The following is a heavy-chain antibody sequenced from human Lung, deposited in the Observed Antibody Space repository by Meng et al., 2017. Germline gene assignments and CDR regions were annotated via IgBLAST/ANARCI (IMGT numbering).Heavy chain of an antibody. Sequence: QVQLVQSGAEGKNPGAAVKVSGKASGYTFTRHWMPWVRQAPGQGLEWMGIINPSDGYTMYEQKFQDRITITGDTSTGTVYMELSGLRSEDTAVYYCTRDHSTADVTVWWFDPWGQGTLVTVSS. CDR3: TRDHSTADVTVWWFDP. D-gene: IGHD4-17*01. J-gene: IGHJ5*02. CDR1: GYTFTRHW. CDR2: INPSDGYT. V-gene: IGHV1-46*01.